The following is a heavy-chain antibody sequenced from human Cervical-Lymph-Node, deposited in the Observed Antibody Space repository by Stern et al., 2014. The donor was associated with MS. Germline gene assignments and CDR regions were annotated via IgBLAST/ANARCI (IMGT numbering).Heavy chain of an antibody. V-gene: IGHV4-31*03. D-gene: IGHD3-3*01. Sequence: QVQLQESGPGLVKPSQTLSLTCTVSGGSVSSGSRYWSRIRPHPGQGLEWIVYISYSGNTYYSPSLQSRLTISMDTSKNQFSLKLRSVTAADTAIYYCARVTEFLRFFYPDYWGQGTLVTVSS. CDR1: GGSVSSGSRY. CDR2: ISYSGNT. CDR3: ARVTEFLRFFYPDY. J-gene: IGHJ4*02.